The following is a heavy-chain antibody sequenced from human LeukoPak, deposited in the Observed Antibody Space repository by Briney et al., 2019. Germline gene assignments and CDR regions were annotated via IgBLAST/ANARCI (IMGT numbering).Heavy chain of an antibody. CDR2: ISGSGTTT. J-gene: IGHJ6*02. D-gene: IGHD3-10*01. CDR3: ANTVARGVASMDV. V-gene: IGHV3-23*01. CDR1: GFTFSSYV. Sequence: PGGSLRLSCAASGFTFSSYVMSWVRQAPGKGLEWVSAISGSGTTTYYADAVKGRFTISRDNSRNTLYLQMHSLGAEDTAVYYCANTVARGVASMDVWGQGTTVTVS.